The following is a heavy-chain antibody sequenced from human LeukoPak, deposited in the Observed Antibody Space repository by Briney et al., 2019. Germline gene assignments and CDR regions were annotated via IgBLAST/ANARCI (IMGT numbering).Heavy chain of an antibody. CDR1: GFTFSSYT. V-gene: IGHV3-21*06. D-gene: IGHD3-9*01. CDR2: ISGSSSYI. J-gene: IGHJ3*02. CDR3: ARDTYDILTGYYKWAFDI. Sequence: PGGSLRLSCAASGFTFSSYTMNWVRQAPGKGLERVSSISGSSSYIYYADSVKGRFTISRDNAKNSLYLQMNSLRAEDTAVYYCARDTYDILTGYYKWAFDIWGQGTMVTVSS.